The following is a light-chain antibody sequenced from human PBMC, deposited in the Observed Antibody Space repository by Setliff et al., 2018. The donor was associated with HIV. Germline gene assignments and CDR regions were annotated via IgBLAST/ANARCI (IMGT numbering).Light chain of an antibody. CDR1: TSDIGHYNR. V-gene: IGLV2-18*02. CDR2: EVS. J-gene: IGLJ1*01. CDR3: SSYTTSITFV. Sequence: QSVLTQPPYVSGAPGQSVTISCTGSTSDIGHYNRVSWYQQPPGAAPKLIMYEVSHQPSGVPDRFSGSKSDSTASLTISGLQPEDEADYYCSSYTTSITFVFGTGTKVTVL.